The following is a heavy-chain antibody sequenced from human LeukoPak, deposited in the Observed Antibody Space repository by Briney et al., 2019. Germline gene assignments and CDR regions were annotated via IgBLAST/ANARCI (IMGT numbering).Heavy chain of an antibody. J-gene: IGHJ3*02. CDR1: GFAFSAFA. CDR3: AKGGAPMTDAPNGDVVTTTLDGFDI. CDR2: VSGSGGRT. Sequence: GGSLRLSCVASGFAFSAFAISWVRQAPGKGLEWVSAVSGSGGRTFYADSVRGRFTISRDNSKKTVFLQMDSLRAEDTAVYYWAKGGAPMTDAPNGDVVTTTLDGFDIGGQGTMVTVS. D-gene: IGHD2-21*02. V-gene: IGHV3-23*01.